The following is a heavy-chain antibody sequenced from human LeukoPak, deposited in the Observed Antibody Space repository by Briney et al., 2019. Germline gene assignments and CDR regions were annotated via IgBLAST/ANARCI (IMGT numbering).Heavy chain of an antibody. CDR2: INSGGIT. V-gene: IGHV3-53*01. CDR3: ARAESSNWYWYFDL. J-gene: IGHJ2*01. Sequence: GGSLRLSCAASGFTFSSYSMNWVRQAPGKGLEWVSVINSGGITYYADSVKGRFTISRDNSKNTLYLQMNTLRAEDTAVYYCARAESSNWYWYFDLWGRGTLVTVSS. CDR1: GFTFSSYS. D-gene: IGHD6-13*01.